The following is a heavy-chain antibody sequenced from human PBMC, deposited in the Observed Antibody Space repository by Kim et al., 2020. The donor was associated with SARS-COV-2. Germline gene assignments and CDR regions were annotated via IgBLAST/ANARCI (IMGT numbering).Heavy chain of an antibody. V-gene: IGHV5-51*01. Sequence: IPSFQGQVTISADKSISTAYLQWSSLKASDTAMYYCARWVGVADPEYFQHWGQGTLVTVSS. CDR3: ARWVGVADPEYFQH. D-gene: IGHD6-19*01. J-gene: IGHJ1*01.